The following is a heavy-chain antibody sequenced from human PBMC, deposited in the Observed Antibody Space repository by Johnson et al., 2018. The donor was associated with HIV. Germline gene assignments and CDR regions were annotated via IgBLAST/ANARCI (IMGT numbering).Heavy chain of an antibody. V-gene: IGHV3-7*05. CDR3: ARGEEWELTLVGVGAFDI. Sequence: MLLVESGGGLVKPGGSLRLSCAASGFTFSTYWMSWVRQAPGKGLEWVANIKQDGSEKYYVDSVKGRFTISRDNAKNSRYLQMNSLRAEDPAVYYCARGEEWELTLVGVGAFDIWGQGTMVTVSS. CDR2: IKQDGSEK. D-gene: IGHD1-26*01. J-gene: IGHJ3*02. CDR1: GFTFSTYW.